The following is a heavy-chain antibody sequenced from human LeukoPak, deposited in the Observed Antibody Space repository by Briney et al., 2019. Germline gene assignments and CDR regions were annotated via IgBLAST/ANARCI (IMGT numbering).Heavy chain of an antibody. CDR1: GYTFTGYY. CDR3: ARDFGGIAVAGYYFDY. V-gene: IGHV1-2*02. D-gene: IGHD6-19*01. J-gene: IGHJ4*02. CDR2: INPNSGGT. Sequence: GASVKVSCKASGYTFTGYYMHWVRQAPGQGLEWMGWINPNSGGTNYAQKFQGRVTMTRDTSISTAYMELSRLRSDDTAVYYCARDFGGIAVAGYYFDYWGQGTLVTVSS.